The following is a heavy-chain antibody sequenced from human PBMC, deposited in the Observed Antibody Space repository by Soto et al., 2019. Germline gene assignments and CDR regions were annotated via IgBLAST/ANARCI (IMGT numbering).Heavy chain of an antibody. Sequence: EASVKVSCKASGYTFTSYCISWVRQAPGQGLEWMGWISAYNGNTNYAQKLQGRVTMTTDTSTSTAYMELRSLRSDDTAVYYCARDTYYVVRGANWFDPWGQGTLVTVSS. J-gene: IGHJ5*02. V-gene: IGHV1-18*01. CDR3: ARDTYYVVRGANWFDP. CDR2: ISAYNGNT. D-gene: IGHD3-10*01. CDR1: GYTFTSYC.